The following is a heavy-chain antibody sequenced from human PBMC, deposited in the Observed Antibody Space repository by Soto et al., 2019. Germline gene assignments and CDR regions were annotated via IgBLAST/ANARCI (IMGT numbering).Heavy chain of an antibody. CDR1: GFTFSSYG. V-gene: IGHV3-30*18. CDR2: ITYDGSNK. CDR3: AKDRVGGTFYTPLGF. Sequence: PGGSLRLSCAASGFTFSSYGMNWVRQAPGKGLEWVAVITYDGSNKYYADSVKGRFTISRDNSKNTLSLHLNTLKPEDTAVYHCAKDRVGGTFYTPLGFWGQGTLVTVSS. J-gene: IGHJ4*02. D-gene: IGHD1-7*01.